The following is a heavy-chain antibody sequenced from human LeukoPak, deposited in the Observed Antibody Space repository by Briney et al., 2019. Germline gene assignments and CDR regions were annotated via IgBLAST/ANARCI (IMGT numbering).Heavy chain of an antibody. Sequence: GGSLRLSCTASGFPFSSYGMPWVRQAPGKGLEWVACIRYDENTKYYADSVKGRFTASGDNSENTLFLQMNSLRAEDTAVHYCAKENTRDGYRHFHYWGQGTLVTVSS. CDR2: IRYDENTK. V-gene: IGHV3-30*02. CDR1: GFPFSSYG. D-gene: IGHD5-24*01. J-gene: IGHJ4*02. CDR3: AKENTRDGYRHFHY.